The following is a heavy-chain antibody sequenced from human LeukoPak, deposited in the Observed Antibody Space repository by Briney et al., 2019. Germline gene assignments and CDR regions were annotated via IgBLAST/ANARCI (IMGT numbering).Heavy chain of an antibody. D-gene: IGHD3-22*01. Sequence: PGRSLRLSCAASGFTFGSYAMHWVRQAPGKGLEWVAVISYDGSNKYYADSVKGRFTISRDNSKNTLYLQMNSLRAEDTAMYYCAKDWSMIGDYYGMDVWGQGTTVTVSS. V-gene: IGHV3-30-3*01. CDR2: ISYDGSNK. CDR3: AKDWSMIGDYYGMDV. J-gene: IGHJ6*02. CDR1: GFTFGSYA.